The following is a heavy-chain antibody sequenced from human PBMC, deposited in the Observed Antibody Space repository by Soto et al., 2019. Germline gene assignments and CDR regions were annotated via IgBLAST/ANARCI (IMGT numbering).Heavy chain of an antibody. J-gene: IGHJ5*02. CDR2: IKQDRTET. CDR3: AKNQVSLDL. V-gene: IGHV3-7*01. CDR1: GFTFSGFW. Sequence: GGSLRLSCVASGFTFSGFWMTWVRQAPGKGLEWVATIKQDRTETHYVDSVKGRFTISRDNAKNSLFLQMSSLRADDTAVYYCAKNQVSLDLRGQGTQVTVSS.